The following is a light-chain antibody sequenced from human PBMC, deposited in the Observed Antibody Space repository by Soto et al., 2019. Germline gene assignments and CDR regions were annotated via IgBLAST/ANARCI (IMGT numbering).Light chain of an antibody. CDR1: QSIATF. CDR2: DAS. CDR3: QQYCTYPLT. Sequence: IRMTQSPSTLSASVGDRVTITCRASQSIATFLAWYQQKPGKAPEILIYDASKLERGVPSRLSGGGSGTEFTLTVSSLQPDDFATYYCQQYCTYPLTFGGGTKVDIK. V-gene: IGKV1-5*01. J-gene: IGKJ4*01.